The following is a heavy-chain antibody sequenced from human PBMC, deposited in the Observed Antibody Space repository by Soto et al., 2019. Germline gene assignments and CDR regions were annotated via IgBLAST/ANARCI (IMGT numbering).Heavy chain of an antibody. V-gene: IGHV3-9*01. CDR1: GLTFEDYA. D-gene: IGHD2-15*01. CDR2: ISWNSCSI. Sequence: EVQLAESGGGLVQPGRSLRLSCAASGLTFEDYAMHLVRQAPGKGLEWVSGISWNSCSIRYADSVKGRFTISRDNDKNSLYLQMNSRRAEDTALYYCAKGPRRYCSGGSCTVFDYWGQGTLDPVSS. J-gene: IGHJ4*02. CDR3: AKGPRRYCSGGSCTVFDY.